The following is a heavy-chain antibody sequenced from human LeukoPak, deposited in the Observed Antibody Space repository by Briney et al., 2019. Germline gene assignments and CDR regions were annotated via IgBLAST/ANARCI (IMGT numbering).Heavy chain of an antibody. CDR2: INGRGGST. CDR3: ARDFGRWFIDY. CDR1: GFTFSNSA. Sequence: GGSLRLSCAASGFTFSNSAMNWVRQAPGKGLEWVSAINGRGGSTYYADSVKGRFTISRDNAKNSLYLQMNSLRAEDTAVYYCARDFGRWFIDYWGQGTLVTVSS. V-gene: IGHV3-23*01. D-gene: IGHD4-23*01. J-gene: IGHJ4*02.